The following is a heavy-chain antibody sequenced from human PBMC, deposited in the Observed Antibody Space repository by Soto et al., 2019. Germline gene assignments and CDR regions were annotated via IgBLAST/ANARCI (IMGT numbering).Heavy chain of an antibody. CDR1: GGSISSGGYS. D-gene: IGHD3-22*01. V-gene: IGHV4-30-2*01. CDR3: ARADYDSSGMYFDY. Sequence: SETLSLTCAVSGGSISSGGYSWSWIRQPPGKGLEWIGYIYHSGSTYYNPSLKSRVTISVDRSKNQFSLKLSSVTAADTAVYYCARADYDSSGMYFDYWGRGTLVTVSS. J-gene: IGHJ4*02. CDR2: IYHSGST.